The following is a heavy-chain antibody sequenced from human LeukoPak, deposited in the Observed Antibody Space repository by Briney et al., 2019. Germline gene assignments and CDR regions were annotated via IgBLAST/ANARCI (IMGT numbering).Heavy chain of an antibody. Sequence: GGSLRLSCAASGFTFSSYEMNWVRQAPRKGLEWVSYISSSSSTIYYADSVKGRFTISRDNAKNSLYLQMNSLRAEDTAVYYCARVASWYFDLWGRGTLVTVSS. CDR2: ISSSSSTI. J-gene: IGHJ2*01. CDR1: GFTFSSYE. V-gene: IGHV3-48*03. D-gene: IGHD2-15*01. CDR3: ARVASWYFDL.